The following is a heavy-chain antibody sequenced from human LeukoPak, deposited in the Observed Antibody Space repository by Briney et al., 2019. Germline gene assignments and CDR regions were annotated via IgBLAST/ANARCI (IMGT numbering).Heavy chain of an antibody. D-gene: IGHD6-19*01. J-gene: IGHJ4*02. Sequence: SETLSLTCAVYGGSFSGYYWSWIRQPPGKGLEWIGEINHSGSTNYNPSLKSRVTMSVDTSKNQFSLKLSSVTAADTAVYYCVIASSGWYGGCLDYWGQGTLVTVSS. CDR2: INHSGST. V-gene: IGHV4-34*01. CDR3: VIASSGWYGGCLDY. CDR1: GGSFSGYY.